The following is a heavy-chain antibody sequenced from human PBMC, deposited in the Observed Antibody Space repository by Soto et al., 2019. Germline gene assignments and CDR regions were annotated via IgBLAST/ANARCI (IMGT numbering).Heavy chain of an antibody. CDR3: ARESKYYYDSSGYSHAFDI. V-gene: IGHV4-38-2*02. CDR2: IYHSGRT. CDR1: GYSISSGYY. Sequence: PSETLSLTCAVSGYSISSGYYWGWIRQPPGKGLEWIGSIYHSGRTYYNPSLKSRVTISVDTTKNQFSLKLSSVTAADTAVYYCARESKYYYDSSGYSHAFDIWGQGTMVTVSS. J-gene: IGHJ3*02. D-gene: IGHD3-22*01.